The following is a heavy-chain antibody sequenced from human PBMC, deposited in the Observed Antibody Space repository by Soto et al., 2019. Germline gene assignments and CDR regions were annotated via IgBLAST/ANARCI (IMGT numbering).Heavy chain of an antibody. CDR2: INHSGST. V-gene: IGHV4-34*01. J-gene: IGHJ4*02. CDR1: GGSFSGYY. CDR3: ARGGNDIFTSLNPDFDY. Sequence: QVQLQQWGAGLLKPSETLSLTCAVYGGSFSGYYWSWIRQPPGKRLEWIGEINHSGSTNYNPSLKYRVTIPVDTSKNQFSLKLSSVTAADTAVYYCARGGNDIFTSLNPDFDYWGQGTLVTVSS. D-gene: IGHD3-9*01.